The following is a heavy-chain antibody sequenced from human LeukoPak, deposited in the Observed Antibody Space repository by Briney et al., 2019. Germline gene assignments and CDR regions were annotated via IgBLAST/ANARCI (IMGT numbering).Heavy chain of an antibody. CDR2: FDPEDGET. J-gene: IGHJ4*02. CDR1: GYTLTELS. Sequence: ASVKVSCKVSGYTLTELSMHWVRQAPGKGLEWMGGFDPEDGETIYAQKFQGRVTMTEDTSTDTAYMELSSLRSEDTAVYYCAREGEPPVDTAMALDYWGQGTLVTVSS. D-gene: IGHD5-18*01. V-gene: IGHV1-24*01. CDR3: AREGEPPVDTAMALDY.